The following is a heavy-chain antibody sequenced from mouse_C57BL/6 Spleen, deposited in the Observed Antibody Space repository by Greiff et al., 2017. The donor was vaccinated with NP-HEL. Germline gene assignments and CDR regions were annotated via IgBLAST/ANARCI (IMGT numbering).Heavy chain of an antibody. CDR2: INPSNGGT. CDR1: GYTFTSYW. V-gene: IGHV1-53*01. J-gene: IGHJ4*01. Sequence: QVQLKQPGTELVKPGASVKLSCKASGYTFTSYWMHWVKQRPGQGLEWIGNINPSNGGTNYNEKFKSKATLTVDKSSSTAYMQLSSLTSEDSAVYYCARAFYYGSSDYAMDDGGQGTSVTVSS. D-gene: IGHD1-1*01. CDR3: ARAFYYGSSDYAMDD.